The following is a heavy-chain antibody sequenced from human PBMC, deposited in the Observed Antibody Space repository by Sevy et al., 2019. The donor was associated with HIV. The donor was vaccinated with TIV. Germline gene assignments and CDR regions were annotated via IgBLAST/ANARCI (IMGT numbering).Heavy chain of an antibody. CDR1: GFTFTSYA. Sequence: GGSLRLSCKPSGFTFTSYAMNWVRQAPGKGLEWISTIYGSGGVTYYADSVKGRFTISRDKSKNTLYLRMNSLRAEDTAVYYCAKDRVAAAGNTGRPLTVFDYWGQGTLVTVSS. D-gene: IGHD6-13*01. J-gene: IGHJ4*02. CDR2: IYGSGGVT. V-gene: IGHV3-23*01. CDR3: AKDRVAAAGNTGRPLTVFDY.